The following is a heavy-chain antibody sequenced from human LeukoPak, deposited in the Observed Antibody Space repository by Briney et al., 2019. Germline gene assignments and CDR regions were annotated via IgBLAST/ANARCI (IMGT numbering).Heavy chain of an antibody. CDR1: AFTFRSNW. CDR2: INSDGSST. Sequence: GGSLRLSCAASAFTFRSNWMHWVRQAPGKRLAWVSRINSDGSSTSYADSVKGRFTISRDNAKNTLYLQMNSLRAEDTAVYYCGRSIVGATNGFDIWGQGTMVTVSS. V-gene: IGHV3-74*01. D-gene: IGHD1-26*01. CDR3: GRSIVGATNGFDI. J-gene: IGHJ3*02.